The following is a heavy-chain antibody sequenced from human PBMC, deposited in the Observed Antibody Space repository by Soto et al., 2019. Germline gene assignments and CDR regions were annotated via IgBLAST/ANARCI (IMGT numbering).Heavy chain of an antibody. CDR3: ARSSSPYYYFYGLDV. CDR1: GGSISSYY. V-gene: IGHV4-59*01. D-gene: IGHD6-6*01. CDR2: FYYSGST. J-gene: IGHJ6*02. Sequence: QVQLQESGPGLVKPSETLSLTCTVSGGSISSYYWSWIRQPPGKGLEWIGFFYYSGSTDYNPSLKSRVTISVATSKTLFSLYLSSVTAADTAVYFCARSSSPYYYFYGLDVWGQGTTVTVSS.